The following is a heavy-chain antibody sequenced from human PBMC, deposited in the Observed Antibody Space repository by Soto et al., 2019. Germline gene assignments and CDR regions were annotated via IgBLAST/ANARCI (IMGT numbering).Heavy chain of an antibody. CDR2: INPNSGDT. D-gene: IGHD1-26*01. CDR1: GYTFTGYY. Sequence: QVQLVQSGTEVKRPGDSVKVSCKASGYTFTGYYVHWVRQAPGQGLEWMGWINPNSGDTYLAERFQGRVTMNRNTYIGTAYMELRGLTSDDTAEYYCAKGGAIVAAGTRVYLYNAMDVWGQGTTGTVSS. J-gene: IGHJ6*02. CDR3: AKGGAIVAAGTRVYLYNAMDV. V-gene: IGHV1-2*02.